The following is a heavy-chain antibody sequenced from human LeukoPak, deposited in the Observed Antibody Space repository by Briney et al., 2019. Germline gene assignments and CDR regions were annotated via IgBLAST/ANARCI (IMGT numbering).Heavy chain of an antibody. V-gene: IGHV3-23*01. Sequence: GGSLRLSCAASGFTLSSYAMSWVRQATGKGLEWVSAISGSGGSTYYADSVKGRSTISRDNSKNTLYLQMNSLRAEDTAVYYCAKCARVDWLPIDHWGQGTLVTGSS. D-gene: IGHD3-9*01. J-gene: IGHJ4*02. CDR1: GFTLSSYA. CDR3: AKCARVDWLPIDH. CDR2: ISGSGGST.